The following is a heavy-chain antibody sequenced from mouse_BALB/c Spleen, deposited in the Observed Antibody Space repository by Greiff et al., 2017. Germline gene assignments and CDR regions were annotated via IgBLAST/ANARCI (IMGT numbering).Heavy chain of an antibody. CDR3: AREGAYYNGSSEMDY. CDR2: IRNKANGYTT. J-gene: IGHJ4*01. D-gene: IGHD1-1*01. Sequence: EVQLVESGGGLVQPGGSLRLSCAASGFTFTDYYMSWVRQPPGKALEWLGFIRNKANGYTTEYSASVKGRFTISRDNSQSILYLQMNTLRAEDSATYYCAREGAYYNGSSEMDYWGQGTSVTVSS. CDR1: GFTFTDYY. V-gene: IGHV7-3*02.